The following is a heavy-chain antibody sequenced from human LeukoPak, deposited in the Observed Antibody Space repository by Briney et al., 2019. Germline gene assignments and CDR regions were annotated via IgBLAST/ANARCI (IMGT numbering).Heavy chain of an antibody. CDR3: ASQTRMQLWGYFDL. Sequence: GGSLRLSCAASGFAFYNYAMSWVRQAPGKELEWVSGISGSGDSAYYTDSVKGRFTISRDNSKNTLYLQMSNLTAEDTAVYHCASQTRMQLWGYFDLWGQGALVIVSS. CDR1: GFAFYNYA. CDR2: ISGSGDSA. D-gene: IGHD5-18*01. V-gene: IGHV3-23*01. J-gene: IGHJ4*02.